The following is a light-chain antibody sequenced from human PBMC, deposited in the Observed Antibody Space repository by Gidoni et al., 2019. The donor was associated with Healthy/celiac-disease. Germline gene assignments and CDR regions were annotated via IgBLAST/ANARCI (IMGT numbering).Light chain of an antibody. CDR3: QSYDSSLSGHVV. Sequence: QSVLTQPPSVSGSPWQRVTLSCTGSSSNIGAGYDLHCYKQLPGTAPQLLIYGTSNRPSGVPDRFSGSKSGTSASLAITGLQAEDEADYYCQSYDSSLSGHVVFGGGTKLTVL. CDR2: GTS. V-gene: IGLV1-40*01. CDR1: SSNIGAGYD. J-gene: IGLJ2*01.